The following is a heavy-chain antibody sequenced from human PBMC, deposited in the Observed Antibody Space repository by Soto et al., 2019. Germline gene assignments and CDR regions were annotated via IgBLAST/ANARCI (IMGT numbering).Heavy chain of an antibody. CDR2: IYGGGST. V-gene: IGHV3-53*01. CDR1: GFTVSSHY. J-gene: IGHJ5*02. Sequence: QPGGSLRLSCAASGFTVSSHYMSWVRQAPGKGLDWVSVIYGGGSTYYADSVKGRFTISRDNSKNTLYLQMNSLRAEDTAMYYCAREGYCSGGSCYQGWFDPWGQGTLVTVSS. CDR3: AREGYCSGGSCYQGWFDP. D-gene: IGHD2-15*01.